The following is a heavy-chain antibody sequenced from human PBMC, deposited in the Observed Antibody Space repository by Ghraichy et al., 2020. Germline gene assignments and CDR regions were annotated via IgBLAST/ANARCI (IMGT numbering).Heavy chain of an antibody. CDR1: GYTFTSYY. J-gene: IGHJ6*02. CDR3: ARDHSTRGTRDRDYYYGMDV. V-gene: IGHV1-46*01. Sequence: ASVKVSCKASGYTFTSYYMHWVRQAPGQGLEWMGIINPSGGSTSYAQKFQGRVTMTRDTSTSTVYMELSSLRSEDTAVYYCARDHSTRGTRDRDYYYGMDVWGQGTTVTVSS. CDR2: INPSGGST. D-gene: IGHD1-26*01.